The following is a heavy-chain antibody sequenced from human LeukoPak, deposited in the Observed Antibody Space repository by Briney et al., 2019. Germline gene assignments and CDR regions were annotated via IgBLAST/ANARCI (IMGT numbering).Heavy chain of an antibody. V-gene: IGHV3-53*01. CDR2: IYSGSST. CDR3: ARDLGYCTNGVCHTRFDY. Sequence: GGSLRLSCAASGFTVSSYYMNWVRQAPGKGLEWVSVIYSGSSTYYADSVKARFTISRDNSKSTLYLQMNSLRADDTAVYYCARDLGYCTNGVCHTRFDYWGQGTLVAVSS. CDR1: GFTVSSYY. J-gene: IGHJ4*02. D-gene: IGHD2-8*01.